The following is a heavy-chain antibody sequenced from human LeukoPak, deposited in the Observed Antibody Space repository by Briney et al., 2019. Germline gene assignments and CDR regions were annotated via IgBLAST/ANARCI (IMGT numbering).Heavy chain of an antibody. Sequence: GTLRLSCAASGFTFSSYAMSWIRQPPGKGLEWIGSIYYSGSTYYNPSLKSRVTISVDTSKNQFSLKLSSVTAADTAVYYCARHTDDFWSGYYHIFDYWGQGTLVTVSS. J-gene: IGHJ4*02. V-gene: IGHV4-38-2*01. CDR1: GFTFSSYA. CDR3: ARHTDDFWSGYYHIFDY. CDR2: IYYSGST. D-gene: IGHD3-3*01.